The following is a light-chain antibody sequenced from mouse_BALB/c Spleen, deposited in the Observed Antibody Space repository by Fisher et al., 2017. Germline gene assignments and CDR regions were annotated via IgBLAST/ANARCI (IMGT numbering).Light chain of an antibody. Sequence: STGEKVTMTCSASSSVSYMYWFQQKPGTSPKLWIYDTSNLASGVPARFSGSGSGTSYSLTISSMEAEDAATYYCQQYHSYPLTFGAGTKLELK. CDR2: DTS. J-gene: IGKJ5*01. V-gene: IGKV4-61*01. CDR1: SSVSY. CDR3: QQYHSYPLT.